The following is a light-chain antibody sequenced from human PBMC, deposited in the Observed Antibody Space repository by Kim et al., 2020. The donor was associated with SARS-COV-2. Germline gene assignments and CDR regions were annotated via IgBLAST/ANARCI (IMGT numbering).Light chain of an antibody. CDR2: DVS. CDR3: CSFAGSYTFEV. J-gene: IGLJ2*01. V-gene: IGLV2-11*01. Sequence: PGQSVTISCTGTSSDVGNYVSWYQQHPGKAPNLLIYDVSERPSGVPDRFSGSKSDNTASLTISGLQAEDEADYYCCSFAGSYTFEVFGGGTKLTVL. CDR1: SSDVGNY.